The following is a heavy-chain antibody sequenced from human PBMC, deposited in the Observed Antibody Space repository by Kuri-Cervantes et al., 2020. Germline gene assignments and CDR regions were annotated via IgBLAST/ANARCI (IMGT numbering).Heavy chain of an antibody. CDR3: ARAPRVSSGCDGPYYYYMDV. CDR1: GYTFTSYA. D-gene: IGHD6-19*01. CDR2: INAGNGNT. J-gene: IGHJ6*03. V-gene: IGHV1-3*01. Sequence: ASVKVSCKASGYTFTSYAMHWVRQAPGQRLEWMGWINAGNGNTKYSQKFQGRVTITRDTSASTAYMELSSLRSEDTAVYYCARAPRVSSGCDGPYYYYMDVWGKGTTVTVSS.